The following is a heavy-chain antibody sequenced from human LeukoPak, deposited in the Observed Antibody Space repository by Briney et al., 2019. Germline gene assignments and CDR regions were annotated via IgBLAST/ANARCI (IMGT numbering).Heavy chain of an antibody. CDR3: ASVDYSNSPDFDY. CDR1: GGSISSGGYY. V-gene: IGHV4-30-2*01. J-gene: IGHJ4*02. CDR2: IYHSGST. D-gene: IGHD4-11*01. Sequence: SETLSLTCTVSGGSISSGGYYWSWIRQPPGKGLEWIGYIYHSGSTYYNPSLKSRVTISVDRSKNQFSLKLSSVTAADTAVYYCASVDYSNSPDFDYWGQGTLVTVSS.